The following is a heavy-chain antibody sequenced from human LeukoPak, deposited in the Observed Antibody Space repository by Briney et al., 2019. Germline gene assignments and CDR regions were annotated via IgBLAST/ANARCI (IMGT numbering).Heavy chain of an antibody. Sequence: PGGSLRLSCAASGFTFSSNAMSWVPQAPGKGLEWVSAISGSGGSTYYADSVKGRFTISRDNSKNTLYLQMHSLRAEDTAVYYCAKEGGIAAEFYAAWGQGTLVTVSS. CDR2: ISGSGGST. J-gene: IGHJ5*02. D-gene: IGHD6-13*01. CDR1: GFTFSSNA. V-gene: IGHV3-23*01. CDR3: AKEGGIAAEFYAA.